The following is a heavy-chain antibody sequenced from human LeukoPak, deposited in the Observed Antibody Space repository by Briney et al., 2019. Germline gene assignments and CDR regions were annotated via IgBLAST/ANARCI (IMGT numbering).Heavy chain of an antibody. D-gene: IGHD5/OR15-5a*01. V-gene: IGHV4-61*09. CDR1: GGSIRSGRYY. J-gene: IGHJ6*03. CDR3: ARGSVGGGNYCNYYMDV. Sequence: PSQTLSLTCTVSGGSIRSGRYYWSWIRQPAGKGLEWIGHFYTSGSTNYNPSLKSRVTISGDTSKNQFSLKLNSVTAADTAVYYCARGSVGGGNYCNYYMDVWGKGTTVTVSS. CDR2: FYTSGST.